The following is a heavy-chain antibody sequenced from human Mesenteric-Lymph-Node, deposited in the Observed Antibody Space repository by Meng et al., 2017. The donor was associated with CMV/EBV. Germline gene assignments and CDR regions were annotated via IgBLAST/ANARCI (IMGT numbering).Heavy chain of an antibody. CDR2: INNDGSST. V-gene: IGHV3-74*01. CDR3: AKLGYCSSTSCFWGFIGY. J-gene: IGHJ4*02. CDR1: GFTFSNYW. Sequence: GESLKISCAASGFTFSNYWMHWVRQAPGKGLVWVSRINNDGSSTTYADSVKGRFTISRDNSKNTLYLQMNSLRSEDTALYSCAKLGYCSSTSCFWGFIGYWGQGTLVTVSS. D-gene: IGHD2-2*01.